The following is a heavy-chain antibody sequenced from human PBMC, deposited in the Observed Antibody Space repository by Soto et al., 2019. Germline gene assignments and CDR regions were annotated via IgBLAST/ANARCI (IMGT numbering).Heavy chain of an antibody. D-gene: IGHD6-13*01. CDR1: GYTFTGYY. Sequence: ASVKVSCKASGYTFTGYYMHWVRQAPGQGLEWMGWINPNSGGTNHAQKFQGRVTMTRDTSISTAYMELSRLRSDDTAVYYCARTRQQLVLAFDIWGQGTMVTVSS. V-gene: IGHV1-2*02. CDR2: INPNSGGT. CDR3: ARTRQQLVLAFDI. J-gene: IGHJ3*02.